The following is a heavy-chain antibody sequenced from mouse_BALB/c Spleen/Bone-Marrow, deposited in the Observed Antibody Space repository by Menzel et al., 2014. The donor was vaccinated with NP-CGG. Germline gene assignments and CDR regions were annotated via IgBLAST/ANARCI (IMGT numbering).Heavy chain of an antibody. V-gene: IGHV7-3*02. CDR2: IRNKAKGYTT. CDR1: GFTFTDYY. J-gene: IGHJ1*01. CDR3: ARDENVGIYWYFDV. Sequence: EVQGVESGGGSVQPGGSLRLSCATSGFTFTDYYMSWVRQPPGKALEWLGFIRNKAKGYTTDYSASVKGRFTISRDNSQRILYLQMNTLRAEDSATYYCARDENVGIYWYFDVWGAGTTVNVSS.